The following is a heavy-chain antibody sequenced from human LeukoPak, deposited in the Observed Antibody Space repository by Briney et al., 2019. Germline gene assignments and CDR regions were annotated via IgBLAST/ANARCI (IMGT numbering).Heavy chain of an antibody. V-gene: IGHV4-39*07. Sequence: SETLSLTCTVSGGSISTSSYYWGWVRQPPGKGLEWIGNIFYSGSTYYNPSLKSRVTISVDTSKNQFSLKLSSVTAADTAVYYCARDGGYFDYWGQGTLVTVSS. CDR1: GGSISTSSYY. J-gene: IGHJ4*02. CDR3: ARDGGYFDY. D-gene: IGHD3-16*01. CDR2: IFYSGST.